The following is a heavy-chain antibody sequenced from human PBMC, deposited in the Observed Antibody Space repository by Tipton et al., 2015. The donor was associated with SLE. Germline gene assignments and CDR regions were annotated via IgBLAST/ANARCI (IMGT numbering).Heavy chain of an antibody. CDR3: ARHKIFQAVITQFDI. V-gene: IGHV4-39*07. CDR1: GGSISSSSYY. D-gene: IGHD3-3*01. J-gene: IGHJ3*02. Sequence: TLSLTCTVSGGSISSSSYYWGWIRQPPGKGLEWIASIYYSGRTYYNPSLKSRITISVDTSRNQFSLKLSSVIAADTAVYYCARHKIFQAVITQFDIWGPGTLVTVSS. CDR2: IYYSGRT.